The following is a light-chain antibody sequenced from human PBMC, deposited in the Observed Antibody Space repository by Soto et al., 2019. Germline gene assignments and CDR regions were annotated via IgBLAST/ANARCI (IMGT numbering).Light chain of an antibody. CDR2: GVS. J-gene: IGLJ1*01. Sequence: SAESQPGSACRSPGQPDNFSCTGTSSDVGGYDYVSWYKQHPGKAPKLMIYGVSKRPSGVPDRFSGSKSGNTAALTVSGLQAEDEADYYCSSYVGTNSYGFGTGTKVTVL. V-gene: IGLV2-8*02. CDR1: SSDVGGYDY. CDR3: SSYVGTNSYG.